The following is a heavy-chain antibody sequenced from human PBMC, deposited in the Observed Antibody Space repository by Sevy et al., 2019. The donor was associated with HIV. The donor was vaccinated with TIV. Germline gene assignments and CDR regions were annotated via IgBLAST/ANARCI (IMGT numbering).Heavy chain of an antibody. Sequence: ASVKVSCKASGYTFTGYYMHWVRQAPGQGLEWMGWINPNSGGTNYAQKFQGRVTMTRDTSINTAYMELSRLRSDDTAVYYCARERVPAAYFDYWGQGTLVTVSS. D-gene: IGHD2-2*01. CDR1: GYTFTGYY. J-gene: IGHJ4*02. CDR2: INPNSGGT. CDR3: ARERVPAAYFDY. V-gene: IGHV1-2*02.